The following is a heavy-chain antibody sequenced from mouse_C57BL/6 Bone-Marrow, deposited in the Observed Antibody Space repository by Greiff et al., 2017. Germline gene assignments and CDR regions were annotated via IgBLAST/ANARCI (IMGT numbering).Heavy chain of an antibody. J-gene: IGHJ3*01. D-gene: IGHD1-1*01. V-gene: IGHV1-5*01. Sequence: EVQLQQSGTVLARPGASVKMSCKTSGYTFTSYWMHWVKQRPGQGLSWIGAIYPGNSDTSYNQKFKGKAKLTAVTSASTAYMELSSLTYEDSAVYYCTRGGVVNYGWFAYWGQGTLVTVSA. CDR3: TRGGVVNYGWFAY. CDR1: GYTFTSYW. CDR2: IYPGNSDT.